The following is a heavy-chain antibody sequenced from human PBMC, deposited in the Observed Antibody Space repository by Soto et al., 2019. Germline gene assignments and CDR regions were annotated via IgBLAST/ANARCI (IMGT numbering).Heavy chain of an antibody. CDR2: ISSSSSYT. D-gene: IGHD5-12*01. Sequence: GGSLRLSCAASGFTFSDYYMSWIRQAPGKGLEWVSYISSSSSYTNYADSVKGRFTISRDNAKNSLYLQMNSLRAEDTAVYYCARASGYGGPFDYWGQGPLVTVSS. CDR1: GFTFSDYY. V-gene: IGHV3-11*05. CDR3: ARASGYGGPFDY. J-gene: IGHJ4*02.